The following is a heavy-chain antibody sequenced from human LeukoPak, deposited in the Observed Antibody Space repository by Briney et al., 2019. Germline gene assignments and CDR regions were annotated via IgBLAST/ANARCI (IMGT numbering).Heavy chain of an antibody. Sequence: GASVKVSCKASGYIFTSYYMHWVRQAPGQGLEWMGWMNPNSGDTGYAQRFQGRLTMTRNTSTSTAYMELSNLRSEDTAVYYCARKFYDFWSGYLNYFDPWGQGTLVIVSS. J-gene: IGHJ5*02. CDR1: GYIFTSYY. CDR2: MNPNSGDT. D-gene: IGHD3/OR15-3a*01. CDR3: ARKFYDFWSGYLNYFDP. V-gene: IGHV1-8*01.